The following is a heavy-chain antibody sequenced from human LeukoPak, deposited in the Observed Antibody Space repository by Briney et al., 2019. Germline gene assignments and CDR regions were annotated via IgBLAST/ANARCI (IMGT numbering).Heavy chain of an antibody. Sequence: GGSLRLSCAASGFTFSSYSMNWVRQAPGKGLEWVSYISSSSSTIYYADSVKGRFTISRDNAKNSLYLQMNSLRAEDTAVYYCARVPREYYDILTGYSGRGRNWGLVDYWGQGTLVTVSS. D-gene: IGHD3-9*01. CDR2: ISSSSSTI. CDR1: GFTFSSYS. CDR3: ARVPREYYDILTGYSGRGRNWGLVDY. V-gene: IGHV3-48*01. J-gene: IGHJ4*02.